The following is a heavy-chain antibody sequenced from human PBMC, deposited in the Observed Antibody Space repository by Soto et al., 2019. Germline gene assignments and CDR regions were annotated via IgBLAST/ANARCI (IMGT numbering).Heavy chain of an antibody. V-gene: IGHV4-31*03. J-gene: IGHJ4*02. Sequence: SETLSLTCTVSGGSISSGGYYWSWIRQHPGKGLEWIGYIYYSGSTYYNPSLKSRVTISVDTSKNQFSLKLSSVTAADTAVYYCARGSGYSGYDNFDYWGQGTLVTVSS. CDR1: GGSISSGGYY. D-gene: IGHD5-12*01. CDR2: IYYSGST. CDR3: ARGSGYSGYDNFDY.